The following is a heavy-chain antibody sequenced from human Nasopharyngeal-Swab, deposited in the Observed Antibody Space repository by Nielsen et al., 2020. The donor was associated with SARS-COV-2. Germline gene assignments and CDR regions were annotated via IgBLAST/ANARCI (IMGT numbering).Heavy chain of an antibody. CDR1: GFILSSYG. V-gene: IGHV3-30*18. J-gene: IGHJ4*02. CDR3: AKQWLLGGHIEY. D-gene: IGHD3-22*01. CDR2: ISYEGSNK. Sequence: GGSLRLSCAASGFILSSYGMHWVRPAPGKGLEWVAVISYEGSNKYYADSVKGRFTISRDNSKNTLYLQMNSLRAEGTAVYYCAKQWLLGGHIEYWGQGTLVTVSS.